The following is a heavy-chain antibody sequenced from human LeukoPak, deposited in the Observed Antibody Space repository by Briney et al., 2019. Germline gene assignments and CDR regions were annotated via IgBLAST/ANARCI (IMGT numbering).Heavy chain of an antibody. CDR2: IRYDGSNK. CDR3: ARGVRGYYYGMDV. Sequence: GGPLRLSCAASGFTFSTYWIHWVRQAPGKGLEWVAFIRYDGSNKYYADSVKGRFTISRDNSKNTLYLQMNSLRAEDTAVYYCARGVRGYYYGMDVWGQGTTVTVSS. J-gene: IGHJ6*02. CDR1: GFTFSTYW. V-gene: IGHV3-30*02. D-gene: IGHD3-10*01.